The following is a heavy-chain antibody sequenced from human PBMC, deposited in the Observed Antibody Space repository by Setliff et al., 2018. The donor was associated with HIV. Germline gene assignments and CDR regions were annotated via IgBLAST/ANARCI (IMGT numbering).Heavy chain of an antibody. CDR2: SIPILGIG. CDR1: GGTFSSYT. CDR3: ARCGAREWHLYMDV. V-gene: IGHV1-69*02. Sequence: VASVKVSCKASGGTFSSYTINWVRQAPGQGLEWMGRSIPILGIGNDEQAQKFKGRVTFTADKSTSTVYMELSSLRSEGTAVYYCARCGAREWHLYMDVWGKGTAVTVSS. D-gene: IGHD3-3*01. J-gene: IGHJ6*03.